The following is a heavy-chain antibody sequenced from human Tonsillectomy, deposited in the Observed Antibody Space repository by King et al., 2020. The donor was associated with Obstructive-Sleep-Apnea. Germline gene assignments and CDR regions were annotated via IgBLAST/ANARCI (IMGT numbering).Heavy chain of an antibody. CDR3: ARQSNYYYYGMDV. Sequence: VQLQESGPGLVKPSETLSLTYTVSGGSIIGYYWSWIRQPPGKGLEWIGYIYYSGSTIYNPSLKSRVTMSVDTSKNQFSLKLSSVTAADTAVYYCARQSNYYYYGMDVWGQGTTVTVSS. J-gene: IGHJ6*02. CDR1: GGSIIGYY. V-gene: IGHV4-59*08. CDR2: IYYSGST.